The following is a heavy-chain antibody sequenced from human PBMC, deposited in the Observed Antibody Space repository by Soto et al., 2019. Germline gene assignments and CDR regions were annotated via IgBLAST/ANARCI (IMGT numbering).Heavy chain of an antibody. D-gene: IGHD6-6*01. CDR2: IYPGDSDT. J-gene: IGHJ4*02. CDR3: ARRRLYSSSDFDY. Sequence: GESLKISCKGSGYSFTTYWVAWVRQMPGKGLEWMGIIYPGDSDTSYSPSFQGQVTISVDRSISTAYLQWSTLKASDTAMYFCARRRLYSSSDFDYWGQGTLVTVSS. V-gene: IGHV5-51*01. CDR1: GYSFTTYW.